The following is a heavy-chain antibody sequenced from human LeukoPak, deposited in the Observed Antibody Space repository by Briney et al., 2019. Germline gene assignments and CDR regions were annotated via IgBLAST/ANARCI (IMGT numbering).Heavy chain of an antibody. V-gene: IGHV3-7*05. Sequence: PGRSLRLSCVASGFTFSNYWMTWVRQAPGKGLEWVANIKQDGSEKYYVDSVKGRFTISRDNAKNSLYLQMNSLRAEDTAVYYCARSQLWLPNWYFDLWGRGTLVTVSS. CDR2: IKQDGSEK. CDR3: ARSQLWLPNWYFDL. D-gene: IGHD5-18*01. CDR1: GFTFSNYW. J-gene: IGHJ2*01.